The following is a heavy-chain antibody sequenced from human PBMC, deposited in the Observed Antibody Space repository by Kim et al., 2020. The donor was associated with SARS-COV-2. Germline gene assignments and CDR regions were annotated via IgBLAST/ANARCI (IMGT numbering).Heavy chain of an antibody. V-gene: IGHV3-30-3*01. CDR1: GFTFSSYA. CDR3: ARDPNSQIAGFFDY. D-gene: IGHD2-15*01. J-gene: IGHJ4*02. Sequence: GGSLRLSCAASGFTFSSYAMHWVRQAPGKGLEWVAVISYDGSNKYYADSVKGRFTISRDNSKNTLYLQMNSLRAEDTAVYYCARDPNSQIAGFFDYWGQGTLVTVSS. CDR2: ISYDGSNK.